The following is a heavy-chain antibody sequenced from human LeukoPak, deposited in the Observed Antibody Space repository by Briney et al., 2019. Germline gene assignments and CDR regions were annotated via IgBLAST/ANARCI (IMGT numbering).Heavy chain of an antibody. Sequence: GGSLRLSCAASGFTFRNYAVSWVRQAPGKGLEWVSDISHTGGDIYYADSVKGRFTISRDNSKNTLLLQMNSLRVEDTAIYYCAKDRAGGAFDDDAFDIWGQGTMVTVSS. D-gene: IGHD2-8*02. CDR2: ISHTGGDI. J-gene: IGHJ3*02. V-gene: IGHV3-23*01. CDR1: GFTFRNYA. CDR3: AKDRAGGAFDDDAFDI.